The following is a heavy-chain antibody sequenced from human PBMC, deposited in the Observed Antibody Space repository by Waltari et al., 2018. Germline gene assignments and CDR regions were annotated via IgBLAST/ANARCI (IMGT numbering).Heavy chain of an antibody. Sequence: QVQLQESGQGLVKPSGTLSLTCAVSGDSICGNYWWSWVRQSPEKGLEWIGQVNHSGNTHYNPSLQSRVTISVDKPKNQFSLNLNSVTAADTAVYYCAGDRAIGLFFDYWGRGTLVTVSS. CDR3: AGDRAIGLFFDY. CDR2: VNHSGNT. D-gene: IGHD2-2*01. J-gene: IGHJ4*02. V-gene: IGHV4-4*02. CDR1: GDSICGNYW.